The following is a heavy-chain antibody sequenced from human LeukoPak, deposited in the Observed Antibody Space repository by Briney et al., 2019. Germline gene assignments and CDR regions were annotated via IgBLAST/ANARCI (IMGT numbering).Heavy chain of an antibody. CDR1: GFTFSGSA. J-gene: IGHJ4*02. CDR3: AKAGDYSSSWSRWYFDY. D-gene: IGHD6-13*01. Sequence: AGGSLKLSCVASGFTFSGSAIHWVRQASGKGLEWVGRVRSKADSYATAYTASMKGRFIISRDDSKNTAYLQMNSLRAEDTAVYYCAKAGDYSSSWSRWYFDYWGKGTLVTVSS. CDR2: VRSKADSYAT. V-gene: IGHV3-73*01.